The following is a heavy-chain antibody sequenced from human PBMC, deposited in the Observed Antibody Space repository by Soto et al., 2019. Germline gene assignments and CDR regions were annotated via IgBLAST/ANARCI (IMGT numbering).Heavy chain of an antibody. V-gene: IGHV1-18*01. CDR2: ISAYNGNR. Sequence: QIQLVQSGAEVKKPGASVKVSCKASGYTFTSYGISWVRQAPGQGLEWMGWISAYNGNRNYAQKVQGRVTMTTDPSTNTAYMEVRSLRSDDTAVYYCARDQVGATGDYWGQGTLVTVSS. CDR1: GYTFTSYG. D-gene: IGHD1-26*01. J-gene: IGHJ4*02. CDR3: ARDQVGATGDY.